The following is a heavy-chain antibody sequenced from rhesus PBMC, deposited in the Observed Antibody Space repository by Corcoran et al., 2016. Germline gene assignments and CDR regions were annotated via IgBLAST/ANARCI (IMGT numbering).Heavy chain of an antibody. CDR1: GYTFTDYY. V-gene: IGHV1S2*01. J-gene: IGHJ4*01. Sequence: QVQLVQSGAEVKKPGSSVKVSCKASGYTFTDYYMHCVRQAPRQGFEWKGWINPYNGHTKYAKEFQDRVTKNRDTSTSTAYMELSSLRSEDTAVYYCARKGFDYWGQGVLVTVSS. CDR2: INPYNGHT. CDR3: ARKGFDY.